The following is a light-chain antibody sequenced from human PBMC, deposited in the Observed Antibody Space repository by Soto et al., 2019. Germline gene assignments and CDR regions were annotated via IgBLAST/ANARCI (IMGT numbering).Light chain of an antibody. J-gene: IGKJ1*01. V-gene: IGKV3-20*01. CDR2: GAS. CDR3: QQYGSSPRA. Sequence: EIVLTQSPGTLSLSAGERATLSCRDSQSVSSSYLAWYQQKPGQAPRLLIYGASTRATGIPDRFSGSGSGTDFTLTISRLEPEDFAVYYCQQYGSSPRAFGQGTKVEIK. CDR1: QSVSSSY.